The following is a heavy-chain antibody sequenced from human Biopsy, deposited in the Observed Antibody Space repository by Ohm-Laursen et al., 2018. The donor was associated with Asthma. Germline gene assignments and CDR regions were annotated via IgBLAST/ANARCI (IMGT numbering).Heavy chain of an antibody. CDR3: ALSQDSGFDDHSPSWFDP. CDR2: IYLDDYN. CDR1: GFSLSTSGVG. Sequence: PTQTLTLTCTFSGFSLSTSGVGVGWIRQPPGKALEWLALIYLDDYNLFRPSLKRRLTITKDPSKNQVVLTMTKMDPVDSGTYYCALSQDSGFDDHSPSWFDPWGQGTLVTVSS. J-gene: IGHJ5*02. V-gene: IGHV2-5*02. D-gene: IGHD3-9*01.